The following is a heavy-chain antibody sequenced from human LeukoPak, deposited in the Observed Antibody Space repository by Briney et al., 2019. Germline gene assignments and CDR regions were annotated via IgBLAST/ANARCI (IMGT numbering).Heavy chain of an antibody. D-gene: IGHD6-13*01. V-gene: IGHV4-61*02. CDR2: IYTSGST. Sequence: SQTLSLTCTVSGGSISSGSYYWSWIRQPAGKGLEWIGRIYTSGSTNYNPSLKSRVTISVDTSKNQFSLKLSSVTAADTAVYYCARGDSSSWCDAFDIWGQGTMVTVSS. J-gene: IGHJ3*02. CDR1: GGSISSGSYY. CDR3: ARGDSSSWCDAFDI.